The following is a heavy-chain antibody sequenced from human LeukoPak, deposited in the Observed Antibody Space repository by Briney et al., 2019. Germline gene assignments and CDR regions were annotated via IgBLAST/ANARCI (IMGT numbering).Heavy chain of an antibody. J-gene: IGHJ4*02. V-gene: IGHV3-30*01. D-gene: IGHD3-10*01. Sequence: DSVKGRFTISRDNSKNTLYLQVNSLRAEDTAVYYCARDTKVYFGSGSYAPDYWGQGTLVTVSS. CDR3: ARDTKVYFGSGSYAPDY.